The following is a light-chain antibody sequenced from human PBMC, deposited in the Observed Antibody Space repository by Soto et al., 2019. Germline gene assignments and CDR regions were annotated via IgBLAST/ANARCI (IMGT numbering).Light chain of an antibody. CDR1: QGISNY. CDR3: QQFNNWLWT. Sequence: DIRLTQSPSALAASVGDRVTITCRASQGISNYLAWYQQIPGKVPKLLIYAASTLQSGVPSRFSGSGSGTEFTLTISSLQSEDFAFYYCQQFNNWLWTFGQGTKVDIK. V-gene: IGKV1-27*01. CDR2: AAS. J-gene: IGKJ1*01.